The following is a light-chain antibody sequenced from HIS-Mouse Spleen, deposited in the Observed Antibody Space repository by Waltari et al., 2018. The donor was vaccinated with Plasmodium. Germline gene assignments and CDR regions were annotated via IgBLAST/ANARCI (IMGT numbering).Light chain of an antibody. J-gene: IGLJ2*01. CDR3: SSYTSSSTLV. V-gene: IGLV2-14*03. Sequence: QSALTQPASVSGSPGQSITISCTGTSSDVGGYNYVSWYQQHPGKAPKLMICDVSNRPSGVSNRFSGSKCGNTASLTISGLQAEDEADYYCSSYTSSSTLVFGGGTKLTVL. CDR2: DVS. CDR1: SSDVGGYNY.